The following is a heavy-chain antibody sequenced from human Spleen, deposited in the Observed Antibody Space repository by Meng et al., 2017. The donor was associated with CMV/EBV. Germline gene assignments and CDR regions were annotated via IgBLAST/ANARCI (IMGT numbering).Heavy chain of an antibody. J-gene: IGHJ6*02. V-gene: IGHV3-30*02. CDR3: AKEGPEECSSPRCYLYYFYTMDV. CDR2: IRYDGSNK. CDR1: GFTFSSYG. D-gene: IGHD2-2*01. Sequence: GGSLRLSCAASGFTFSSYGMHWVRQAPGMGLEWVAFIRYDGSNKYYADSVKGRLTISRDNSKNMLYLQMNSLRVEDTAVYYCAKEGPEECSSPRCYLYYFYTMDVWGQGTTVTVSS.